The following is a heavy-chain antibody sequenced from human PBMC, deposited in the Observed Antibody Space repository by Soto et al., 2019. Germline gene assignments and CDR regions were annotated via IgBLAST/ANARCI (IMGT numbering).Heavy chain of an antibody. Sequence: PSETLSLTCAVSGYSISSGYYWGWIRQPPGKGLEWIGSIYHSGSTYYNPSLKSRVTISVDTSKNQFSLKLSSVTAADTAVYYCARAGGSSWYMEYWGHGTLVTVAS. CDR1: GYSISSGYY. CDR3: ARAGGSSWYMEY. D-gene: IGHD6-13*01. V-gene: IGHV4-38-2*01. CDR2: IYHSGST. J-gene: IGHJ4*01.